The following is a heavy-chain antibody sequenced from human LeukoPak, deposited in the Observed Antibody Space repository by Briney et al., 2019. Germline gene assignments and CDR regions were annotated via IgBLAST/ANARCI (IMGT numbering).Heavy chain of an antibody. J-gene: IGHJ2*01. D-gene: IGHD3-22*01. CDR3: VRVHYLYDSSGPDWYFDL. Sequence: SETLSLTCAVYAGSFSGYYWSWIRQPPGKGLEWIGEINHSGSTNYNPSLKSRVTMSVDTSKNQFSLKLRSVTAADTAVYYCVRVHYLYDSSGPDWYFDLWGRGTPVTVSS. V-gene: IGHV4-34*01. CDR1: AGSFSGYY. CDR2: INHSGST.